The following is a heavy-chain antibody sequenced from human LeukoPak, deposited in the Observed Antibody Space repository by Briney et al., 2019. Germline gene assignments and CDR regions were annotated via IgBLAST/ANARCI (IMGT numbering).Heavy chain of an antibody. V-gene: IGHV4-59*01. Sequence: SETLSLTCTVSGGSISSYYWSWIRQPPGKGLEWIGYIYYSGSTDYNPSLKSRVTISVETSKNQFSLKLSSVTAADTAVYYCARDSYYDSSGYYYDIDYWGQGTLVTVSS. CDR2: IYYSGST. D-gene: IGHD3-22*01. J-gene: IGHJ4*02. CDR3: ARDSYYDSSGYYYDIDY. CDR1: GGSISSYY.